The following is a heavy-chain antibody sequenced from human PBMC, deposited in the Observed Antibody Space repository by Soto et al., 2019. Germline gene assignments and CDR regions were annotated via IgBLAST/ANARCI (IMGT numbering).Heavy chain of an antibody. V-gene: IGHV4-30-4*01. CDR1: GGSISNGDHY. CDR2: VYYSGST. J-gene: IGHJ5*02. Sequence: TLSLTCTVSGGSISNGDHYWSWIRQPPGKGLEWIGYVYYSGSTYYNPSLKSRVTISVDTSKNQFTLKLSSVTAADTAVYYCARVRVTTFRFDPWGQGTLVTVSS. CDR3: ARVRVTTFRFDP. D-gene: IGHD4-17*01.